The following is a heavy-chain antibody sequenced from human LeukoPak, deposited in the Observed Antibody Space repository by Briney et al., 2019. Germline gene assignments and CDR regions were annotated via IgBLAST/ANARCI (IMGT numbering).Heavy chain of an antibody. D-gene: IGHD7-27*01. CDR2: IIPIFGTA. CDR1: GGTFSSYA. Sequence: ASVKVSCEASGGTFSSYAISWVRQAPGQGLEWMGGIIPIFGTANYAQRFQGRVTITTDESTSTAYMELSSLRSEDTAVYYCARGLVANWDQRSPCDAFDIWGQGTMVTVSS. J-gene: IGHJ3*02. V-gene: IGHV1-69*05. CDR3: ARGLVANWDQRSPCDAFDI.